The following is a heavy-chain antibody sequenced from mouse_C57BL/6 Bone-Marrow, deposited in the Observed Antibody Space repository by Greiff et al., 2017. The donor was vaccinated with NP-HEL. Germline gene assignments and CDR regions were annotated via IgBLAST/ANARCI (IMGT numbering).Heavy chain of an antibody. CDR2: ISSGSSTI. J-gene: IGHJ3*01. CDR3: ARQVYYYGSSPFAY. V-gene: IGHV5-17*01. D-gene: IGHD1-1*01. CDR1: GFTFSDYG. Sequence: EVKVVESGGGLVKPGGSLKLSCAASGFTFSDYGMHWVRQAPEKGLEWVAYISSGSSTIYYADTVKGRFTISRDNAKNTLFLQMTSLRSEDTAMYYCARQVYYYGSSPFAYGGQGTLVTVSA.